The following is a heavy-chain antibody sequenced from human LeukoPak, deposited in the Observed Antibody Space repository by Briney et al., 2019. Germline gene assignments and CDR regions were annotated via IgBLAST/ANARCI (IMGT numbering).Heavy chain of an antibody. Sequence: GRSLRLSCAASGFTFSNASMSWVRDAPGKGLEWVGRIKSKTDGGTTDYAAPVQGRFTISRDDSKNTQYLQMNSLKTDDTAVYYCTTGATTVRGVMGYWGQGTLVTVSS. CDR2: IKSKTDGGTT. J-gene: IGHJ4*02. V-gene: IGHV3-15*01. D-gene: IGHD3-10*01. CDR1: GFTFSNAS. CDR3: TTGATTVRGVMGY.